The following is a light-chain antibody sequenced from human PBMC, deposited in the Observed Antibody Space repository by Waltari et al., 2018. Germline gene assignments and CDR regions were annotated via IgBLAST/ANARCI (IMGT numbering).Light chain of an antibody. CDR2: DVS. J-gene: IGLJ2*01. V-gene: IGLV2-14*01. CDR3: SSYTSSSTLVV. CDR1: SSDVGGYNY. Sequence: QSALTQPASVSGSPGQSITISCTGTSSDVGGYNYVSWYQQHPGKAPKLMIYDVSNRPSGVSDRFSGSTSGNTASLTISALQAEDEADYYCSSYTSSSTLVVFGGGTKLTVL.